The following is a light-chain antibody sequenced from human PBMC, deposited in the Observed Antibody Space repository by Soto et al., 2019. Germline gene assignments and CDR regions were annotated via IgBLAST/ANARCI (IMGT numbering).Light chain of an antibody. CDR1: SSDVGGYNY. J-gene: IGLJ2*01. Sequence: QSALTQPRSVSGSPGQSVTISCTGTSSDVGGYNYVSWYQQHPGKAPKLMIYDVSKRPSGVPDRFSGSKSGNTASLTISGLQAEDEADYYCCSYAGSYTFVVFGGGTQLTVL. CDR2: DVS. V-gene: IGLV2-11*01. CDR3: CSYAGSYTFVV.